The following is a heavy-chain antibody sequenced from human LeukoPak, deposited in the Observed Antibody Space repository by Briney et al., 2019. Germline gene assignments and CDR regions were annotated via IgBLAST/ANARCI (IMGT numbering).Heavy chain of an antibody. CDR3: ARADSSGWYDYDY. CDR1: GGSFSAYY. D-gene: IGHD6-19*01. J-gene: IGHJ4*02. Sequence: SETLSLTCGVYGGSFSAYYWSWIRQSPGKGLEWIGEINHGGSTHYNPSLKSRVTISVDTSKNQFSLKLSSVTAADTAVYYCARADSSGWYDYDYWGQGTLVTVSS. CDR2: INHGGST. V-gene: IGHV4-34*01.